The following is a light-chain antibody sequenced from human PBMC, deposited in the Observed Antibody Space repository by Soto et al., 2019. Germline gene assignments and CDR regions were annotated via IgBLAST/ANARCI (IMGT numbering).Light chain of an antibody. J-gene: IGKJ1*01. Sequence: EIVLTQSPGTLSLSPGERATLSCRASQSVSSSYLAWYQHKPGQAPRLLIYGASSRATGIPDRFSGSESGTDFTLTISRLEPEDFAVYYCQQYGSSRTFGQGTKVDIK. V-gene: IGKV3-20*01. CDR2: GAS. CDR1: QSVSSSY. CDR3: QQYGSSRT.